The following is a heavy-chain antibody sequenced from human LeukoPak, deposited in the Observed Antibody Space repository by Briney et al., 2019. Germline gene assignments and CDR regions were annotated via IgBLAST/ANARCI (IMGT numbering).Heavy chain of an antibody. CDR2: IYYSGST. J-gene: IGHJ2*01. CDR1: GGSISSSSYY. V-gene: IGHV4-39*07. D-gene: IGHD6-25*01. CDR3: ARPTRPGIAALHRGRYFDL. Sequence: PSETLSLTCTVSGGSISSSSYYWGWIRQPPGKGLEWIGSIYYSGSTYYNPSLKSRVTISVDTSKNQFSLKPSSVTAADTAVYYCARPTRPGIAALHRGRYFDLWGRGTLVTVSS.